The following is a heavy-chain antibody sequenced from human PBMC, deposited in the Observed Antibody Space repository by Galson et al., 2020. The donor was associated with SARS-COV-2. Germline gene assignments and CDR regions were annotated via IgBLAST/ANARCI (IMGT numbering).Heavy chain of an antibody. J-gene: IGHJ5*02. V-gene: IGHV3-30*04. Sequence: GGSLRLSCSASGFTFSSYAMHWVRQAPGKGLEWVAVISYDGSNKYYSDSVKGRFTISRDNSKNTLYLQMNSLRAEDTAVYYCARNSRGNWFDPWGQGTLVTVSS. D-gene: IGHD3-22*01. CDR3: ARNSRGNWFDP. CDR1: GFTFSSYA. CDR2: ISYDGSNK.